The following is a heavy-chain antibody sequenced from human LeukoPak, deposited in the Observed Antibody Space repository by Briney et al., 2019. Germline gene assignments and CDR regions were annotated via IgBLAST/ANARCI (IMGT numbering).Heavy chain of an antibody. V-gene: IGHV3-43*01. Sequence: PGGSLRLSCTASGFSFDDYTMHWVRLVPGKGLEWVSLISGDSDATYYADSVKGRFTISRDNAKNSLYLQMNSLRAEDTAVYYCAGTYYYDSRDAFDIWGQGTMVTVSS. J-gene: IGHJ3*02. D-gene: IGHD3-22*01. CDR3: AGTYYYDSRDAFDI. CDR1: GFSFDDYT. CDR2: ISGDSDAT.